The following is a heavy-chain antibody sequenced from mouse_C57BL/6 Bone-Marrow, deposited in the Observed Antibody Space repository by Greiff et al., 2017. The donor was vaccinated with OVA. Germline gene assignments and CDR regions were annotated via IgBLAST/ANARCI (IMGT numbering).Heavy chain of an antibody. CDR3: LITTVPFHWYFDV. V-gene: IGHV14-3*01. Sequence: VQLQQSVAELVRPGASVKLSCTASGFNIKNTYMHWVKQRPEQGLEWIGRIDPANGNTKYAPKFQGKATITADTSSNTAYLQLSSLTSEDTAIYYSLITTVPFHWYFDVWGTGTTVTVSS. J-gene: IGHJ1*03. CDR2: IDPANGNT. D-gene: IGHD1-1*01. CDR1: GFNIKNTY.